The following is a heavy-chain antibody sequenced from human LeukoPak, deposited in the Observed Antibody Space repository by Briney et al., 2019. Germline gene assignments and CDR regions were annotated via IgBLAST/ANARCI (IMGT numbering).Heavy chain of an antibody. Sequence: PGGSLRLSCAASGFSFSDYGTHWVRQAPGKGLEWVAFIRYDGSNKYYADSVKGRFTISRDNSKNTLYLQMNSLRAEDTAVYYCAKDLDCSGGSCNNSGQGTLVTVSS. D-gene: IGHD2-15*01. V-gene: IGHV3-30*02. CDR3: AKDLDCSGGSCNN. J-gene: IGHJ4*02. CDR1: GFSFSDYG. CDR2: IRYDGSNK.